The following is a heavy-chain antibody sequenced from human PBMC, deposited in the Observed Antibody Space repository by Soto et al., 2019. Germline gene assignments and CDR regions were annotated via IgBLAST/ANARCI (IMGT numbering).Heavy chain of an antibody. V-gene: IGHV4-59*01. D-gene: IGHD3-16*02. J-gene: IGHJ6*02. CDR2: IYYSGST. CDR1: GGSISSYY. Sequence: SETLSLTCTVSGGSISSYYWSWIRQPPGKGLEWIGYIYYSGSTNYNPSLKSRVTISVDTSKNQFSLKLSSVTAADTAVYYCARLSEDYYYYYGMDVWGQGTTVTVSS. CDR3: ARLSEDYYYYYGMDV.